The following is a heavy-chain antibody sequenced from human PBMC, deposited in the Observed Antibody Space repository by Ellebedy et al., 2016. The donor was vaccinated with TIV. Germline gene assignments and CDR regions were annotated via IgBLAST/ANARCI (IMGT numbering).Heavy chain of an antibody. V-gene: IGHV3-43*01. CDR2: IAWDGSAT. CDR1: GFTFERYN. Sequence: GGSLRLXXAASGFTFERYNMHWVRQPPGKGLESVSIIAWDGSATKYADSVKGRFTISRDNRKNSLYLQMDNLVTEDTAFYYCVKDAPNGSIDYWGQGTLVTVSS. J-gene: IGHJ4*02. D-gene: IGHD6-13*01. CDR3: VKDAPNGSIDY.